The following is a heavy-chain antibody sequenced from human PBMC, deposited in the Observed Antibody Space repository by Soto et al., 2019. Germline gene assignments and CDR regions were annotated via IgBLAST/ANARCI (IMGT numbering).Heavy chain of an antibody. CDR2: IKGGGSEK. J-gene: IGHJ3*02. D-gene: IGHD2-15*01. CDR3: ARELVLGLKSAFDM. Sequence: EVQLLEAGGGLVQPGGSLRLSCAASGLTFNNYWMSWVRQAPGKGLEWVANIKGGGSEKSYGDSVKGRFTISRDNAKNSLYLHMNSLRDEDTAVYFCARELVLGLKSAFDMWGRGTLVTVSS. V-gene: IGHV3-7*04. CDR1: GLTFNNYW.